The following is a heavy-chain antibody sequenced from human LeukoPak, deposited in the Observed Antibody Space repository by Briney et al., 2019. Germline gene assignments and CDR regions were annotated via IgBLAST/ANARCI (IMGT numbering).Heavy chain of an antibody. D-gene: IGHD6-13*01. CDR1: GGSISSYY. Sequence: SETLSLTCTVSGGSISSYYWSWIRQPPGKGLEWIGYIYYSGSTNYNPSLKSRVTISVDASKNQFSLKLSSVTAADTAVYYCARGIAAAGSDYWGQGTLVTVSS. CDR2: IYYSGST. CDR3: ARGIAAAGSDY. J-gene: IGHJ4*02. V-gene: IGHV4-59*01.